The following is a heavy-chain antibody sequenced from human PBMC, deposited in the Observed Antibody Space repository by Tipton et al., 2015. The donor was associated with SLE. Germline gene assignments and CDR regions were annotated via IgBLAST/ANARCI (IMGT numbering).Heavy chain of an antibody. Sequence: TLSLTCAVSGVSISTSRYYWGWIRQSPGQGLEWVGSLYAGGSTYFHPSLKSRVTISVDRSKKQFSLKLSSVTAADTAVYYCARAVVGWFGPWGQGTLVTVSS. CDR1: GVSISTSRYY. D-gene: IGHD2-15*01. V-gene: IGHV4-39*07. CDR3: ARAVVGWFGP. J-gene: IGHJ5*02. CDR2: LYAGGST.